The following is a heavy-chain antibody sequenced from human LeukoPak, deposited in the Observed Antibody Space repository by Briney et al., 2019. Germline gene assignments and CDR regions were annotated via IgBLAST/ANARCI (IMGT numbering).Heavy chain of an antibody. CDR2: ISSSSSYI. J-gene: IGHJ3*02. CDR3: VTIFGVVTTNAFDI. V-gene: IGHV3-21*01. D-gene: IGHD3-3*01. CDR1: GFTFSSYS. Sequence: GSLRLSCAASGFTFSSYSMNWVRQAPGKGLEWVSSISSSSSYIYYADSVKGRFTISRDNAKNSLYLQMNSLRAEDTAVYYCVTIFGVVTTNAFDIWGQGTMVTVSS.